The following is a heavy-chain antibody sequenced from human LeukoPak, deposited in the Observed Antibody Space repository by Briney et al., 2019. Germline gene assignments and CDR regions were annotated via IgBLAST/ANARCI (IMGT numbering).Heavy chain of an antibody. Sequence: SQTLSLPCAISGDSVSSNSVTWNWIRQSPSRGLEWLGRTYDRSTWYNDYAVSVRGRITDNPDTSKNQFSLHLNSVTPEDTAVYYCARRLTQYDCFDPWGQGILVTVSS. CDR3: ARRLTQYDCFDP. J-gene: IGHJ5*02. CDR2: TYDRSTWYN. CDR1: GDSVSSNSVT. D-gene: IGHD2-2*01. V-gene: IGHV6-1*01.